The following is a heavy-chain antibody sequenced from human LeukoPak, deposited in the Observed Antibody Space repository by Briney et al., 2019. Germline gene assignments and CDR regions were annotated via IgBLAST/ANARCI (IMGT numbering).Heavy chain of an antibody. CDR3: AREGLNMVRGVIPKEAWGWFDP. CDR1: GFSISSGYY. V-gene: IGHV4-38-2*02. J-gene: IGHJ5*02. CDR2: IYHRGST. Sequence: KASETLSLTCSVSGFSISSGYYWGWIRQPPGKALEWIATIYHRGSTYYNLSLKSRVTISVDTSKNQFSLQLTSVTAADTAFYYCAREGLNMVRGVIPKEAWGWFDPWGQGTLVTVSS. D-gene: IGHD3-10*01.